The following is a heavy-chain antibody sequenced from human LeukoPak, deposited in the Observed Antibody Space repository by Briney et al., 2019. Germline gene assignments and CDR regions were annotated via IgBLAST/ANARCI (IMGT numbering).Heavy chain of an antibody. J-gene: IGHJ4*02. CDR1: GGTFSSYA. CDR3: ARQTGYYDSSGYYYGYFDY. Sequence: ASVKVSCKASGGTFSSYAISWVRQAPGQGLEWMGGIIPIFGTSNYAQKFQGRVTITADESTSTAYMELSSLRSEDPAVYYCARQTGYYDSSGYYYGYFDYWGQGTLVTVSS. V-gene: IGHV1-69*13. D-gene: IGHD3-22*01. CDR2: IIPIFGTS.